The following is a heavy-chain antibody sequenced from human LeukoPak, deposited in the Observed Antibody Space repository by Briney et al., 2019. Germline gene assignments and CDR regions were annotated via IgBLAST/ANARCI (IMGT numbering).Heavy chain of an antibody. CDR3: ARDYIYDILTREWGVMDV. J-gene: IGHJ6*04. CDR1: GGTFSSYA. V-gene: IGHV1-69*05. D-gene: IGHD3-9*01. CDR2: IIPIFGTA. Sequence: GSSVKVSCKASGGTFSSYAISWVRQAPGQGLEWMGGIIPIFGTANYAQKFQGRVTMTRDMSTSTVYMELSSLRSEDTAVYYCARDYIYDILTREWGVMDVWGKGTTVTVSS.